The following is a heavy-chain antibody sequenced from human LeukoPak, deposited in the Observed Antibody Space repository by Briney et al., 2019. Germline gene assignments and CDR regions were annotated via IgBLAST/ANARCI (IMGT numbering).Heavy chain of an antibody. Sequence: AASVKVSCKASGYTFTGYYMHWVRQAPGQVLEWMGWINPNSGGTNYAQKFQGRVTMTRDTSISTAYMELSRLRSDDTAVYYCAREFGIAARRRGSWFVPWGQGTLVTVSS. J-gene: IGHJ5*02. CDR3: AREFGIAARRRGSWFVP. V-gene: IGHV1-2*02. D-gene: IGHD6-6*01. CDR2: INPNSGGT. CDR1: GYTFTGYY.